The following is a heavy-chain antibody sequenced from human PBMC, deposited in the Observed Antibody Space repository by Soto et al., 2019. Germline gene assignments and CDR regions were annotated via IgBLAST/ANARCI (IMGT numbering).Heavy chain of an antibody. V-gene: IGHV3-30*18. D-gene: IGHD3-22*01. CDR2: ISYDGTNK. Sequence: QVQLVESGGGVVQPGMSLRLSCTASGFTFSSYGMHWVRQAPGKGLEWVVVISYDGTNKYYADSVKGRFTISRDNSKKTLYLQMSGLSAEDTAVYFCAKEHGSGYLAYWGQGTLVTVSS. CDR3: AKEHGSGYLAY. CDR1: GFTFSSYG. J-gene: IGHJ4*02.